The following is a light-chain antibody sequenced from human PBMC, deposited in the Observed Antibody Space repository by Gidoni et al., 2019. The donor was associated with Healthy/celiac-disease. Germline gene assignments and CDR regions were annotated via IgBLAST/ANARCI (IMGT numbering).Light chain of an antibody. V-gene: IGKV1-27*01. CDR3: QKYNSAPLT. CDR2: AAS. Sequence: DIQMTQSPSSLSASVGDSVTITRRASQGISTYLAWYQQKPGKVPKLLIYAASTLQSGVPSRFSGSGSGTDFTLTISSLQPEDVATYYCQKYNSAPLTFGQGTKVEIK. CDR1: QGISTY. J-gene: IGKJ1*01.